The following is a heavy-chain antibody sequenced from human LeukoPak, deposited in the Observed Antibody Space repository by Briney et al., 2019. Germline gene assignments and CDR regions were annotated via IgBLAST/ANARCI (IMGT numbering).Heavy chain of an antibody. Sequence: GGSLRLSCAASGFTFSSYWMHWVRQAPGKGLVWVSRINGDGSSTAYADSVKGRFTISRDNAKNTLYLQMNSLRAEDTAVYYCASTPSRSRITIFGVAYDYWGQGTLVTVSS. V-gene: IGHV3-74*01. CDR1: GFTFSSYW. CDR3: ASTPSRSRITIFGVAYDY. D-gene: IGHD3-3*01. CDR2: INGDGSST. J-gene: IGHJ4*02.